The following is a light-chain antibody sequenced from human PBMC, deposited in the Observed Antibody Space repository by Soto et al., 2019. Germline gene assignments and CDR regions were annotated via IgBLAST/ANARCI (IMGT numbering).Light chain of an antibody. V-gene: IGKV4-1*01. J-gene: IGKJ5*01. CDR3: QQYYSTPIT. CDR1: QSLLYSSNNKNY. Sequence: DIVMTQSPDSLPVSLGETATINCKSSQSLLYSSNNKNYLAWYQQKPGQPPILLIYWASTRESGVPDRFSGSGSVTDFSLTISSLQAEDVAVYYCQQYYSTPITFGQGTRLEIK. CDR2: WAS.